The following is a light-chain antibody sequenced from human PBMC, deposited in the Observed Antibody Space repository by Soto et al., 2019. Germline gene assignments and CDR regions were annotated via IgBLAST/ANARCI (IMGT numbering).Light chain of an antibody. CDR2: DAS. CDR1: RSVRSY. Sequence: EIVLTQSPATLSLSPGERATLSCRASRSVRSYLAWYQQKPGQAPRLLIYDASNRAAGIPARFSGSGSETDFTITISNLDPEDSVVYYCQQRYAWPPITFGQGTRLEIK. J-gene: IGKJ5*01. V-gene: IGKV3-11*01. CDR3: QQRYAWPPIT.